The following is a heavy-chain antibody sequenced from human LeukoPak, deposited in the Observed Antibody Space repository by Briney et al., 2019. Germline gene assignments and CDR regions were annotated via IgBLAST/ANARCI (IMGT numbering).Heavy chain of an antibody. CDR1: GFTFSSYA. CDR3: AKGQSTSCYAGKDY. CDR2: ISGSGDNT. J-gene: IGHJ4*02. Sequence: TGGSLRLSCAASGFTFSSYAMTWVRQTPGKGLEWVSVISGSGDNTYYAKSVKGRFTISRDNSKNTVYLQMNSLRAEDTAVYYCAKGQSTSCYAGKDYWGQGTLVTVSS. D-gene: IGHD2-2*01. V-gene: IGHV3-23*01.